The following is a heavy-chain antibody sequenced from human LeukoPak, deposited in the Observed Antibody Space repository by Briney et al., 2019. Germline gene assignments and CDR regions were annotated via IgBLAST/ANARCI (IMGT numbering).Heavy chain of an antibody. CDR2: IYYSGST. CDR1: GFTFSSYW. CDR3: AKSNGYGLVDI. Sequence: PGGSLRLSCAASGFTFSSYWMSWIRQPPGKGLEWIGYIYYSGSTYYNPSLKSRVTISVDTSRNQFSLKLNSVTAADTAVYYCAKSNGYGLVDIWGQGTMVTVSS. J-gene: IGHJ3*02. V-gene: IGHV4-59*12. D-gene: IGHD3-10*01.